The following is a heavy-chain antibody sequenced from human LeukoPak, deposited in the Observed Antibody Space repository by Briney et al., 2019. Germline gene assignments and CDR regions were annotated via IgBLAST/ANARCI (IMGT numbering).Heavy chain of an antibody. CDR3: ARRYFDY. Sequence: GGSLRLSCAASGFTFSSYGMHWVRQAPGKGLEWVAVISYDGSNKYYADSVKGRFTISRDNAKNSLYLQMNSLRAEDTAVYYCARRYFDYWGQGTLVTVSS. J-gene: IGHJ4*02. CDR2: ISYDGSNK. CDR1: GFTFSSYG. V-gene: IGHV3-30*03.